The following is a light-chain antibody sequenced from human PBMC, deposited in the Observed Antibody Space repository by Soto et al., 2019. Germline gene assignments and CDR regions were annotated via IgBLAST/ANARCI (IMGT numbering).Light chain of an antibody. CDR3: GGWDDSLSGPV. J-gene: IGLJ2*01. CDR1: SSNIGSNY. V-gene: IGLV1-47*01. Sequence: QSVLTQPPSASGTPEQRVNISCSGSSSNIGSNYVYWYRQFPGTAPKLLIQRNNQRPSGVPARFSGSKSGTSASLAISGLRSEDEADYYCGGWDDSLSGPVFGGGTKVTVL. CDR2: RNN.